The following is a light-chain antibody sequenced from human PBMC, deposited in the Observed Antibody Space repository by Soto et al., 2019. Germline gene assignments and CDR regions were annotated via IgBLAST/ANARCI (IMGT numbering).Light chain of an antibody. J-gene: IGLJ1*01. CDR2: GNS. CDR1: SSNIGAGYD. V-gene: IGLV1-40*01. Sequence: QSVLTQPPSVSGAPGQRVTISCTGSSSNIGAGYDVHWYQQLPGTAPKLLIYGNSNRPSGVPDRCSGSKSGTSASLAITGRQAEDEAYYYCQSYDSSLSGRVFGTGTKLTVL. CDR3: QSYDSSLSGRV.